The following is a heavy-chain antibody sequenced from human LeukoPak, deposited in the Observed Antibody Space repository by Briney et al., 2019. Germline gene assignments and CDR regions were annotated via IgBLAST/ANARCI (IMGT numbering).Heavy chain of an antibody. CDR2: IYYSGST. CDR3: ARDFTMVRGDDWFDP. Sequence: SETLSLTCTVSGGSISSSSYYWGWIRQPPGKGLEWIGSIYYSGSTYYNPSLKSRVTISVDTSKNQFSLKLSSVTAADTAVYYCARDFTMVRGDDWFDPWGQGTLVTVSS. D-gene: IGHD3-10*01. J-gene: IGHJ5*02. CDR1: GGSISSSSYY. V-gene: IGHV4-39*07.